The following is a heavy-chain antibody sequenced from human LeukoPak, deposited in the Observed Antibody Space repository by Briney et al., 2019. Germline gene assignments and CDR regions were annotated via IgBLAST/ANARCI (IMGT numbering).Heavy chain of an antibody. CDR2: IGGSGVYR. Sequence: GGSLRLSCAASGFTFSDYYMSWIRQAPGRGLEWVSYIGGSGVYRNYADSVKGRFTISRDNTKNSLSLQMNSLRVEDTVVYYCARDRYDSSGTHWFDPWGQGTLVTVSS. CDR3: ARDRYDSSGTHWFDP. CDR1: GFTFSDYY. J-gene: IGHJ5*02. V-gene: IGHV3-11*05. D-gene: IGHD3-22*01.